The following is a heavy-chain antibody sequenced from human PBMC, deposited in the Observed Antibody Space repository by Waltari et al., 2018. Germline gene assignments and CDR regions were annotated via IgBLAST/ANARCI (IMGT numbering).Heavy chain of an antibody. CDR2: IYYSGST. CDR3: ARFLWSGLKGLDY. V-gene: IGHV4-39*07. Sequence: QLQLQESGPGLVKPSETLSFTCTVSGGSISSSSYYWGWIRQPPGKGLEWIGSIYYSGSTYYNPSLKSRVTISVDTSKNQFSLELTSVTAADTAVYYCARFLWSGLKGLDYWGQGALVTVSS. J-gene: IGHJ4*02. CDR1: GGSISSSSYY. D-gene: IGHD3-3*01.